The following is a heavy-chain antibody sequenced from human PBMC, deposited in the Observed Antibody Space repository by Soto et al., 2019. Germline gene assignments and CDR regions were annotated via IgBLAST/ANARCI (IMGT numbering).Heavy chain of an antibody. CDR3: ARGSHYYGSGSYYRGLDY. D-gene: IGHD3-10*01. Sequence: QVQLQQWGAGLLKPSETLSLTCAVYGGSFSGYYWSWIRQPPGKGLEWIGEINHSGSTNYNPSLKSLVTTSVATSKNQFSLKLSSGTAADTAVYYCARGSHYYGSGSYYRGLDYWGQGTLVTVSS. V-gene: IGHV4-34*01. J-gene: IGHJ4*02. CDR1: GGSFSGYY. CDR2: INHSGST.